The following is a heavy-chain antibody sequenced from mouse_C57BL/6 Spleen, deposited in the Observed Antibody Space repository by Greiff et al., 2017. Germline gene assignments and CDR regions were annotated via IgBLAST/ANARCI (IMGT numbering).Heavy chain of an antibody. CDR1: GFNIKDYY. V-gene: IGHV14-2*01. D-gene: IGHD1-1*01. CDR2: IDPEDGET. J-gene: IGHJ1*03. Sequence: EVQLQQSGAELVKPGASVKLSCTASGFNIKDYYMHWVKQRTEQGLEWIGRIDPEDGETKYAPKFQGKATITADTSSNTAYLQHSSLTSEDTAVYYCARGYGSSYGCFDVWGTGTTVTVSS. CDR3: ARGYGSSYGCFDV.